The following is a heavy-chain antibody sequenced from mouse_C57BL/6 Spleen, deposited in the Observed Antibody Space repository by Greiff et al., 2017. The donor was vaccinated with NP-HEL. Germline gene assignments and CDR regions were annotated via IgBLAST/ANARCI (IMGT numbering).Heavy chain of an antibody. V-gene: IGHV7-4*01. J-gene: IGHJ2*01. CDR2: IRTKANGYTT. CDR3: VKAGRNSDYFDY. CDR1: GFTFTDYY. Sequence: EVQGVESGAFFFQPGASLRLSCAASGFTFTDYYMSWVRQPPGKAPEWFALIRTKANGYTTEYTASVKGRFTISRDNSQNILYLQMNTLRAEDSATYYCVKAGRNSDYFDYWGQGTTLTVSS.